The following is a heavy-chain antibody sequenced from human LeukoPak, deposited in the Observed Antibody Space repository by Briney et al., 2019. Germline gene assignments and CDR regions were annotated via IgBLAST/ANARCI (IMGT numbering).Heavy chain of an antibody. CDR3: ARVRTTDTLTGYKQELDY. V-gene: IGHV3-48*03. CDR1: GFTFSDYE. CDR2: ISAGAGVI. J-gene: IGHJ4*02. Sequence: GGSLRLSCAASGFTFSDYETNWVRQAPEKGLEWVSYISAGAGVIFYADSVKGRFSITRDNAKNSLFLQMNSLRAEDTAVYYCARVRTTDTLTGYKQELDYWGRGTLVTVSS. D-gene: IGHD3-9*01.